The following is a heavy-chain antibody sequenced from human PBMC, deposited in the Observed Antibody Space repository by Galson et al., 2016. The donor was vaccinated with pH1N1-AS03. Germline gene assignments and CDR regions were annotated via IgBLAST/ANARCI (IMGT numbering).Heavy chain of an antibody. CDR1: GFTVSSSH. CDR2: IYSGGTT. V-gene: IGHV3-66*04. Sequence: SLRLSCAASGFTVSSSHMNWVRQAPGKGLEWVSIIYSGGTTYYADSVKGRFIVSRDNSKNTLYLQMNSLRAEDTAVYYCARPAHDFGRPYHMDVWGQGTTVTVSS. J-gene: IGHJ6*02. D-gene: IGHD3/OR15-3a*01. CDR3: ARPAHDFGRPYHMDV.